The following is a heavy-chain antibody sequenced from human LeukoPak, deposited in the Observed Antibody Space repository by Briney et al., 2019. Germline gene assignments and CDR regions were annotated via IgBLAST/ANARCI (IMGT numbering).Heavy chain of an antibody. Sequence: PSETLSLTCVVSGGSINGYYWSWIRQSPGKGLEWIAYIHSNGNTNYNPSFNSRVTLLVDTSVNQLSLRLTSVAAADTAIYYCARRPSATAALDIWGQGTMVIVSS. CDR3: ARRPSATAALDI. CDR2: IHSNGNT. J-gene: IGHJ3*02. V-gene: IGHV4-59*08. CDR1: GGSINGYY. D-gene: IGHD5-18*01.